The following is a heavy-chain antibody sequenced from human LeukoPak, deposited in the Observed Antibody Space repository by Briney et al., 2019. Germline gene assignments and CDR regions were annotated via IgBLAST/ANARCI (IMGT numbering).Heavy chain of an antibody. J-gene: IGHJ4*02. V-gene: IGHV4-59*01. Sequence: SETLSLTCTVSGGSISSYYWSWLRQPPGKGLEWIGYIYYSGSTNYNPSLKSRVTISVDTSKNQFSLKLSSVTAADTAVYYCARARFSRRESFGYWGQGTLVTVSS. CDR3: ARARFSRRESFGY. D-gene: IGHD3-10*01. CDR2: IYYSGST. CDR1: GGSISSYY.